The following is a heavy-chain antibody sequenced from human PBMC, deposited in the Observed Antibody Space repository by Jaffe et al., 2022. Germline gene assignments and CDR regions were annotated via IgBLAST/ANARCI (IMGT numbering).Heavy chain of an antibody. CDR1: GGTFSSYA. V-gene: IGHV1-69*05. Sequence: QVQLVQSGAEVKKPGSSVKVSCKASGGTFSSYAISWVRQAPGQGLEWMGGIIPIFGTANYAQKFQGRVTITTDESTSTAYMELSSLRSEDTAVYYCARDTHSGYAWKNAFDIWGQGTMVTVSS. CDR2: IIPIFGTA. CDR3: ARDTHSGYAWKNAFDI. D-gene: IGHD5-12*01. J-gene: IGHJ3*02.